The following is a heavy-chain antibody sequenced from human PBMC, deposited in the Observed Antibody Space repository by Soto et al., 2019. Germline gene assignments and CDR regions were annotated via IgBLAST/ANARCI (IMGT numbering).Heavy chain of an antibody. CDR2: IYYSGST. CDR1: GGSISSYY. D-gene: IGHD3-16*02. V-gene: IGHV4-59*01. Sequence: PSETLSLTCTVSGGSISSYYWSWIRQPPGKGLEWIGYIYYSGSTNYNPSLKSRVTISVDTPKNQFSLKLSSVTAADTAVYYCARSLYDYVWGSYRFNWFDPWGQGTLVTVSS. J-gene: IGHJ5*02. CDR3: ARSLYDYVWGSYRFNWFDP.